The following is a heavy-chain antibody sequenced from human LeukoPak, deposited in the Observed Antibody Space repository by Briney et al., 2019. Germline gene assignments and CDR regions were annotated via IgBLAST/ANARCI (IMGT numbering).Heavy chain of an antibody. CDR2: IYYSGST. J-gene: IGHJ4*02. Sequence: PSETLSLTCSVSGGSISSGDYYWSWTRQPPGKGLEWIGYIYYSGSTYYNPSLKSRVTISVDTSKNQFSLKLSSVTAADTAVYYCARGFLEWLPIDYWGQGTLVTVSS. V-gene: IGHV4-30-4*08. D-gene: IGHD3-3*01. CDR1: GGSISSGDYY. CDR3: ARGFLEWLPIDY.